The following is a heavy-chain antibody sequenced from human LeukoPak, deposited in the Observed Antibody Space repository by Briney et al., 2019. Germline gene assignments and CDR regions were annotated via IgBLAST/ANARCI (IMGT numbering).Heavy chain of an antibody. D-gene: IGHD6-13*01. CDR3: AKATDGGQMVPFAFDH. J-gene: IGHJ4*02. V-gene: IGHV3-23*01. CDR2: ISNGGGSST. Sequence: PGGSLRLSCAASGFTFSSYVMSWVRQAPGKGLEWVSAISNGGGSSTYYTDSVKGRFTMSRDNSKNTLYLQLNSLRADDTAVYYCAKATDGGQMVPFAFDHWGQGTLVTVSS. CDR1: GFTFSSYV.